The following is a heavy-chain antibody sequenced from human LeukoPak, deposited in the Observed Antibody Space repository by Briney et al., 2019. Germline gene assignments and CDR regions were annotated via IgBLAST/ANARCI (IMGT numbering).Heavy chain of an antibody. J-gene: IGHJ5*02. Sequence: SGGSLRLSCAASGFTFSSYAMSWVRQAPGKGLEWVSAISGSGGSTYYADFVKGRFTVSRDNSKNTLYLQMNSLRAEDTAVYYCAKDISSGWFRYNNWFDPWGQGTLVTVSS. D-gene: IGHD6-19*01. CDR2: ISGSGGST. CDR3: AKDISSGWFRYNNWFDP. V-gene: IGHV3-23*01. CDR1: GFTFSSYA.